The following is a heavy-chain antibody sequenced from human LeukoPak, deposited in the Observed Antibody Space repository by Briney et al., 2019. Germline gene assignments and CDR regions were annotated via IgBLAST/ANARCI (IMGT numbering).Heavy chain of an antibody. CDR3: AKNGIDYYYYYYMDV. CDR1: GFTFSSYA. J-gene: IGHJ6*03. V-gene: IGHV3-23*01. CDR2: ISPSGGVT. D-gene: IGHD1-14*01. Sequence: PGGSLRLSCATSGFTFSSYAMSWVRQAPGKGLEWVSTISPSGGVTFYSDSVKGRFTISRDNSKNTLYLQMNSLRAEDTAVYYCAKNGIDYYYYYYMDVWGKGTTVTVSS.